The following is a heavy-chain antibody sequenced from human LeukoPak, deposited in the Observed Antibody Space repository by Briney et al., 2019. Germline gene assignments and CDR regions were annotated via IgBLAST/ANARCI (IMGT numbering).Heavy chain of an antibody. CDR1: GFTFSSYG. J-gene: IGHJ6*03. CDR3: ATGSSSPHYYYYYMDV. Sequence: GGSLRLSCAASGFTFSSYGMNWVRQAPGKGLEWVSVIYSGGSTYYADSVKGRFTISRDNSKNTLYLQMNSLRAEDTAVYYCATGSSSPHYYYYYMDVWGKGTTVTISS. V-gene: IGHV3-53*01. D-gene: IGHD6-6*01. CDR2: IYSGGST.